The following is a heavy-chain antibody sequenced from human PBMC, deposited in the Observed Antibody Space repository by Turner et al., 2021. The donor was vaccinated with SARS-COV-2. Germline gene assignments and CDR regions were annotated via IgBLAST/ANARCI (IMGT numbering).Heavy chain of an antibody. Sequence: QVQLVQSGAEAKKPGASVKVSCKVSGYTLTEFSMHWVRQAPGQGLEGMGGFNPEDGETIYAQEFQSRVTMTDNTSTDTTYKHLSSLRSEDTAVYYCATETAMAGTSKNYYYYYGMDVWGQGTTVTVSS. D-gene: IGHD6-19*01. CDR1: GYTLTEFS. V-gene: IGHV1-24*01. J-gene: IGHJ6*02. CDR2: FNPEDGET. CDR3: ATETAMAGTSKNYYYYYGMDV.